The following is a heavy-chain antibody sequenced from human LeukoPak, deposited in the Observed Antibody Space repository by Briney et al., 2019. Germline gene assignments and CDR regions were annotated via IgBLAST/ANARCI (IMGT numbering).Heavy chain of an antibody. V-gene: IGHV3-53*01. CDR3: ARWYCSSAYCYYDY. J-gene: IGHJ4*02. Sequence: GGSLRLSCAASGFTVSNNYLSWVRQAPGKGLEWVSFVYDGGTTVYADSVKGRFTISRDNSKNTLYLEMSSLRAEDTAVYYCARWYCSSAYCYYDYWGQGTLVTVSS. CDR2: VYDGGTT. CDR1: GFTVSNNY. D-gene: IGHD2-2*01.